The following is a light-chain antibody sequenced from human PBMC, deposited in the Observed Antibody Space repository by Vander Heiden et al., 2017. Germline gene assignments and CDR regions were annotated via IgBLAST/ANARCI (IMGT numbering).Light chain of an antibody. J-gene: IGKJ4*01. V-gene: IGKV3-15*01. CDR1: QSVSSN. CDR2: GAS. CDR3: QQYNNWLT. Sequence: ELVMTQSPATLSVSPGERATLSCRASQSVSSNLAWYQQTPGQAPRLLIYGASTRATGIPARFSGSGSGTEFTLTISSLQSEDFAVYYCQQYNNWLTFGGGTKVEIK.